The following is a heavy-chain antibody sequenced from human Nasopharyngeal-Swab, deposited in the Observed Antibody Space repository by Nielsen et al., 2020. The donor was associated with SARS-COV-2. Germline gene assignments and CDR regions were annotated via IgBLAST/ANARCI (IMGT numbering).Heavy chain of an antibody. V-gene: IGHV5-51*01. CDR3: VRPEGVATSFKYYFQYGMDV. J-gene: IGHJ6*02. CDR2: IYPRDSDT. CDR1: GYSFTSYW. Sequence: GGSLRLSCKGSGYSFTSYWIAWVRQMPGKGLEWMGIIYPRDSDTRYRPSFQGQVTISADKSISTAYLQWSSLKASDTAMYYCVRPEGVATSFKYYFQYGMDVWGQGTTVTVSS. D-gene: IGHD5-12*01.